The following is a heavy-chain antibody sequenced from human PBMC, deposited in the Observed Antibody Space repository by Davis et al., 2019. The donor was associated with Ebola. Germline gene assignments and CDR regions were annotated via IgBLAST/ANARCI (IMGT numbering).Heavy chain of an antibody. CDR3: ARFKGDYGWYYGMDV. CDR2: IYPGDSDT. J-gene: IGHJ6*02. D-gene: IGHD4/OR15-4a*01. Sequence: GGSLRLSCKGSGYSFTSYWIGWVRQMPGKGLEWMGIIYPGDSDTRYSPSFQGQVTISADKSISTAYLQWSSLKASDTAMYYCARFKGDYGWYYGMDVWGQGTTATVSS. CDR1: GYSFTSYW. V-gene: IGHV5-51*01.